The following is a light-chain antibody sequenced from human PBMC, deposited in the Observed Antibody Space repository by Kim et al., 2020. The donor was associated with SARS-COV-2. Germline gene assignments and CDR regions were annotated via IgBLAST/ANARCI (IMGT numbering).Light chain of an antibody. CDR1: SLRSYY. Sequence: SSELTQDPAVSVALGQTVGITCQGDSLRSYYASWYQQKPGQAPVLVIYGKNNRPSGIPDRFSGSSSGNTASLTITGAQAEDEADYYCNSRDSSGNHLMFGGGTQLTVL. CDR2: GKN. J-gene: IGLJ3*02. V-gene: IGLV3-19*01. CDR3: NSRDSSGNHLM.